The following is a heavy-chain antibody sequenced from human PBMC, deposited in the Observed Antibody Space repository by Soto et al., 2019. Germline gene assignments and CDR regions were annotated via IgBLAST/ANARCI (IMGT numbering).Heavy chain of an antibody. CDR3: ARQPSNGQWYV. D-gene: IGHD6-19*01. CDR2: IYPGDSET. CDR1: GYTFSSYW. Sequence: PGESLKISCQASGYTFSSYWIAWVRQMPGKGLEWVGIIYPGDSETRYSPALQGQVTISADRSTTTAYLQWSSLKASDTAMYYCARQPSNGQWYVWGQGTTVTVSS. J-gene: IGHJ6*02. V-gene: IGHV5-51*01.